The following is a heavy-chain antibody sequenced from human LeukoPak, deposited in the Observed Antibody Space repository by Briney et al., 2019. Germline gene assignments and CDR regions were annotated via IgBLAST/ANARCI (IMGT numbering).Heavy chain of an antibody. CDR1: GFTFSNFE. Sequence: GGSLRLSCEVSGFTFSNFEMNWVRQAPGKGLEWVSYISSSGSTIYYADSVKGRFTISRDNSKNTLYLQMNSLRAEDTAVYYCAKDQQYYYDSSGYYYPSTADYWGQGTLVTVSS. V-gene: IGHV3-48*03. J-gene: IGHJ4*02. CDR2: ISSSGSTI. CDR3: AKDQQYYYDSSGYYYPSTADY. D-gene: IGHD3-22*01.